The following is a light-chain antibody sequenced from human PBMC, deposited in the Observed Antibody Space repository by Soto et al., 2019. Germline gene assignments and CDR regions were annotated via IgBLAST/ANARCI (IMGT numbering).Light chain of an antibody. V-gene: IGLV1-44*01. J-gene: IGLJ3*02. CDR3: ATWDDTLKGSV. CDR1: SSNIGSKP. CDR2: TND. Sequence: QSVLTQPPSASGTPGQRVTISCSGNSSNIGSKPINWYQHLPGTAPKLLIFTNDRQPSGVPDRFSGSNSGTSGSLAITGLQSAMEADYYCATWDDTLKGSVFGGGTKLTVL.